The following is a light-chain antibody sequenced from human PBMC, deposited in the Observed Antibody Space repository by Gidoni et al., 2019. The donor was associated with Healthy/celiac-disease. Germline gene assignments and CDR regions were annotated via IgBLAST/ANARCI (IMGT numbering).Light chain of an antibody. CDR3: SSYTSSSAVV. Sequence: QSALTPPASVSGSPGQSITISCTGTSSDVGGYNYVSWYQQHPGKAPKLMIYEVSNRPSGGSNRFSGSKSGNTASLTISGLQAEDEADYYCSSYTSSSAVVFGGGTKLTVL. J-gene: IGLJ2*01. V-gene: IGLV2-14*01. CDR1: SSDVGGYNY. CDR2: EVS.